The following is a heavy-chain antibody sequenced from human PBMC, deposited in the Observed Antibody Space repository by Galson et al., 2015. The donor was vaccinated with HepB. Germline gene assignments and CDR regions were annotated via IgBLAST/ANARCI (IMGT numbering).Heavy chain of an antibody. CDR1: GYSFTSYW. V-gene: IGHV5-10-1*01. J-gene: IGHJ4*02. D-gene: IGHD2-15*01. CDR2: IDPSDSYT. Sequence: QSGAEVKKPGESLRISCKGSGYSFTSYWISWVRQVPGKGPEWMGRIDPSDSYTNYSPSFQGHVTISADTSITAAYLQWSSLKASDTAMYYCARPRCSGDSCFHFFVDWGQGTLVTVSS. CDR3: ARPRCSGDSCFHFFVD.